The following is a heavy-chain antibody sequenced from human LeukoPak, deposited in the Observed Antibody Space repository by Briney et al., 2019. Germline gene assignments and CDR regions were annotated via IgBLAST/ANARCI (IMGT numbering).Heavy chain of an antibody. V-gene: IGHV4-34*01. CDR2: INHSGST. D-gene: IGHD5-12*01. Sequence: PSETLSLTCAVYGGSFSGYYWSWIRQPPGKGLEWIGEINHSGSTNYNPSLKSRVTISVDTSKNQFSLKLSSVTAADTAVYYCARPDIVTRGFDPWGQGTLVTVSS. CDR3: ARPDIVTRGFDP. CDR1: GGSFSGYY. J-gene: IGHJ5*02.